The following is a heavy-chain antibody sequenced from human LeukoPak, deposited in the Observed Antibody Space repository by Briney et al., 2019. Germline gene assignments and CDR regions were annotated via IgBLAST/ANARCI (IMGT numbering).Heavy chain of an antibody. D-gene: IGHD1-7*01. CDR2: ISGSGGST. V-gene: IGHV3-23*01. Sequence: GGSLRLSCAASGFTFSSYGMSWVRQAPGKGLEWVSAISGSGGSTYYADSVKGRFTVSRDNAKNTLYLQMNSLRVEDTAVYYCASYNWNFLNDYWGQGTLVTVSS. CDR3: ASYNWNFLNDY. J-gene: IGHJ4*02. CDR1: GFTFSSYG.